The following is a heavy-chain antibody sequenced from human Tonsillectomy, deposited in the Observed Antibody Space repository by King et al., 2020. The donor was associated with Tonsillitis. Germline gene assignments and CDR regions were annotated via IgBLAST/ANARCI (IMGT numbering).Heavy chain of an antibody. D-gene: IGHD3-22*01. CDR1: GGSISSGDYY. V-gene: IGHV4-39*01. CDR2: IFYSGST. Sequence: LQLQESGPGLVKPSETLSLTCTVSGGSISSGDYYWGWIRQPPGKGLEWIGSIFYSGSTYYNPSLKSRVTISVDTSKNQFSLKLTSVTAADTAVYYCARRITMILVDDAFDIWGQGTIVTVSS. CDR3: ARRITMILVDDAFDI. J-gene: IGHJ3*02.